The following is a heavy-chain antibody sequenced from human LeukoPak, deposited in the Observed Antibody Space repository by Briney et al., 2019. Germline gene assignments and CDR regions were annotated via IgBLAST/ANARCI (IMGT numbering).Heavy chain of an antibody. Sequence: ASVKVSCKASGHTSTGYYMHWVRQAPGQGLEWMGWINPNSGGTNYAQKFQGRVTMTRDTSISTAYMEMSRLRSDDTAVYYCARASIYDDSSGPYDYWGQGTLVTVSS. CDR2: INPNSGGT. CDR3: ARASIYDDSSGPYDY. V-gene: IGHV1-2*02. D-gene: IGHD3-22*01. J-gene: IGHJ4*02. CDR1: GHTSTGYY.